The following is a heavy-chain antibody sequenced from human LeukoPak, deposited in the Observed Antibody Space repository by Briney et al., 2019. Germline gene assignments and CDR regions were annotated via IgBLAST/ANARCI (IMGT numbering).Heavy chain of an antibody. Sequence: GGSLRVSCAASGFILSSAWMTWVRQAPGKGLECVGRIKSKTDGGTTDYAAPVKGRFTISRDDSKNTVYLQMNSLKTEDTAVYYCSAALDYWGQGTLVTVSS. CDR2: IKSKTDGGTT. CDR1: GFILSSAW. V-gene: IGHV3-15*01. J-gene: IGHJ4*02. D-gene: IGHD2-15*01. CDR3: SAALDY.